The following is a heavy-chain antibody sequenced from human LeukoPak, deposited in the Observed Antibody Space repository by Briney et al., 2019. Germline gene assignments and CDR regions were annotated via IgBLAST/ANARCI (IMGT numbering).Heavy chain of an antibody. CDR2: ISYDGSNK. D-gene: IGHD5-12*01. Sequence: GGSLRLSCAASGFTFSSYAMHWVRQAPGKGLEWVAVISYDGSNKYYADSVKGRFTISRDNSKNTLYLQMNSLRAEDTAIYYCAKDRGRYSGYGSWGQGTLVTVSS. CDR3: AKDRGRYSGYGS. CDR1: GFTFSSYA. J-gene: IGHJ5*02. V-gene: IGHV3-30-3*01.